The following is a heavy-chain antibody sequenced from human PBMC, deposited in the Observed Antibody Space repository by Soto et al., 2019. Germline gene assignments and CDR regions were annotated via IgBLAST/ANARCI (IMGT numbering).Heavy chain of an antibody. D-gene: IGHD2-2*02. J-gene: IGHJ3*02. V-gene: IGHV4-4*02. CDR3: ARGYCSSTSCYNGFDI. Sequence: SETLSLTCAVSGGSISSSNWWSWARQPPGKGLEWIGEIYHSGSTYYNPSLKSRVTISVDKSKNQFSLKLSSVTAADTAVYYCARGYCSSTSCYNGFDIWGQGTMVTVSS. CDR1: GGSISSSNW. CDR2: IYHSGST.